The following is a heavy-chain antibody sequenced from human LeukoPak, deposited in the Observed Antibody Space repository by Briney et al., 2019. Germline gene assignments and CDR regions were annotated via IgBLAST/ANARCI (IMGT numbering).Heavy chain of an antibody. CDR1: GGSISSYY. D-gene: IGHD3-3*01. Sequence: PSETLSLTCTVSGGSISSYYWSWIRQPAGKGLEWIGYIYYSGSTNYNPSLKSRVTISVDTSKNQFSLKLSSVTAADTAVYYCAREERFGRSGHYYGMDVWGQGTTVTVSS. V-gene: IGHV4-59*01. CDR2: IYYSGST. CDR3: AREERFGRSGHYYGMDV. J-gene: IGHJ6*02.